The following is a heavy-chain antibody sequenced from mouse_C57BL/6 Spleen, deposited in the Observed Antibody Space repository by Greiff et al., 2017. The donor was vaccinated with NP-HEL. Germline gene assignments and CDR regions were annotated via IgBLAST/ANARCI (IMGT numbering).Heavy chain of an antibody. V-gene: IGHV1-80*01. CDR3: ARVGDYSNYFDY. Sequence: VQLQQSGAELVKPGASVKISCKASGYAFSSYWMNWVKQRPGKGLEWIGQIYPGDGDTNYNGKFKGKATLTADKSSSTAYMQLSSLTSEDSAVYFCARVGDYSNYFDYWGQGTTLTVSS. J-gene: IGHJ2*01. CDR2: IYPGDGDT. D-gene: IGHD2-5*01. CDR1: GYAFSSYW.